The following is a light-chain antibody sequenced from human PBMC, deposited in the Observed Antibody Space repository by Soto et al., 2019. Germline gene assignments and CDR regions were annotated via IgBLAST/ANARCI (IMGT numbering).Light chain of an antibody. CDR3: HHYGT. Sequence: PVEKATRSCRASQSVSRSYLGWYQQKPGQAPRLLMYGASIRAAGVPDRFSGSGSGTEFTLTICRLEPEDFTAYYCHHYGTSGQGTTVDIK. CDR2: GAS. CDR1: QSVSRSY. V-gene: IGKV3-20*01. J-gene: IGKJ1*01.